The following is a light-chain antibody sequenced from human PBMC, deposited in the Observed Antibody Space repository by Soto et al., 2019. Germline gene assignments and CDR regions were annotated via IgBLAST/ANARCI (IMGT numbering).Light chain of an antibody. CDR3: LQTYTSLTWT. V-gene: IGKV1-5*01. J-gene: IGKJ1*01. CDR1: QSINIW. CDR2: DAS. Sequence: QSPSTLSALIGDRVTITCRASQSINIWLAWYQDKPGKAPKLLIYDASTLESGVPSRFSGSGSGTEFTLTITGPQPEDFATYYCLQTYTSLTWTFGQGAKVDI.